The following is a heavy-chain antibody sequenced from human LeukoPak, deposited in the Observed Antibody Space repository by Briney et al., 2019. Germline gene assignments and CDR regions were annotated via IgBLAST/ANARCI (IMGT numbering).Heavy chain of an antibody. V-gene: IGHV3-15*01. CDR3: TSTLGY. Sequence: SCKASGYTFSSYYMHWVRQAPGQGLEWVGRIRSKSEGGTADYAAPVKGRFTISRDDSKNTLSLQMNSLESEDTAVYYCTSTLGYWGQGTLVTVSS. CDR1: GYTFSSYY. D-gene: IGHD7-27*01. J-gene: IGHJ4*02. CDR2: IRSKSEGGTA.